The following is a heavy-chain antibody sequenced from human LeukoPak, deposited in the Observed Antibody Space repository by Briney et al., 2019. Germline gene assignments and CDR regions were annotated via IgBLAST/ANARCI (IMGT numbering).Heavy chain of an antibody. CDR1: GFTFSSYS. V-gene: IGHV3-48*01. J-gene: IGHJ6*03. Sequence: GGSLRLSCAASGFTFSSYSMNWVRQAPGKGLEWVSYISSSSSTIYYADSVKGRFTISRDNAKNSLYLQMNSLRAEDTAVYYCARSGPYDSSGYYYVVAYYYYYYYMDVWGKGTTVTVSS. CDR2: ISSSSSTI. CDR3: ARSGPYDSSGYYYVVAYYYYYYYMDV. D-gene: IGHD3-22*01.